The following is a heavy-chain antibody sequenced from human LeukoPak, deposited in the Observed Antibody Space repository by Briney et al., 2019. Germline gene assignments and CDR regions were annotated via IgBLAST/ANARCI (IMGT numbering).Heavy chain of an antibody. V-gene: IGHV1-2*02. CDR3: ARIGYSSTFDY. J-gene: IGHJ4*02. CDR2: INPSSGGT. CDR1: GYTFTGYY. D-gene: IGHD6-13*01. Sequence: GASVKVSCKASGYTFTGYYMHWVRQAPGQGLEWMGWINPSSGGTNYAQKFQGKFTMTRDTSITTVYMELSRLAFDDTAVYFCARIGYSSTFDYWGQGTLVTVSS.